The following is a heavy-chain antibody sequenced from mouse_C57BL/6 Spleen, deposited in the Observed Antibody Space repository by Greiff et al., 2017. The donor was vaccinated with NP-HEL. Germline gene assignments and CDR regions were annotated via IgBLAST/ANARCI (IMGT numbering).Heavy chain of an antibody. Sequence: QVQLKQPGAELVMPGASVKLSCKASGYTFTSYWMHWVKQRPGQGLEWIGEIDPSDSYTNYNQKFKGKSTLTVDKSSSTAYMQLSSLTSEDSAVYYCAREGLLGFAYWGQGTLVTVSA. D-gene: IGHD3-3*01. J-gene: IGHJ3*01. V-gene: IGHV1-69*01. CDR1: GYTFTSYW. CDR3: AREGLLGFAY. CDR2: IDPSDSYT.